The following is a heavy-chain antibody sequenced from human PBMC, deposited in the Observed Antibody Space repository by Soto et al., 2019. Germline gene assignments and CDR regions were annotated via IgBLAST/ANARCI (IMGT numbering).Heavy chain of an antibody. CDR3: AKVGFYYDSSGYLDV. CDR1: GFTFSSYG. Sequence: GGSLRLSCAASGFTFSSYGMHWVRQAPGKGLEWVAVISYDGSNKYYADSVKGRFTISRDNSKNTLYLQMNSLRAEDTAVYYCAKVGFYYDSSGYLDVWGQGTTVTVSS. J-gene: IGHJ6*02. CDR2: ISYDGSNK. D-gene: IGHD3-22*01. V-gene: IGHV3-30*18.